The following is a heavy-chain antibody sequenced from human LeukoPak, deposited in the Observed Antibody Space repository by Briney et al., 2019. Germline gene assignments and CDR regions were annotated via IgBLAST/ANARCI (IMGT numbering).Heavy chain of an antibody. D-gene: IGHD6-13*01. CDR1: GYTFTGYY. CDR2: INPNSGRT. Sequence: ASVKVSCKASGYTFTGYYMNWVRQAPGQGLEWMGWINPNSGRTNYAQNFQGGVTMTRDPSISTAYMELNSLTSNDTAVYYCARTREYSSSWYFPPFDPWGQGTLVTVSS. J-gene: IGHJ5*02. CDR3: ARTREYSSSWYFPPFDP. V-gene: IGHV1-2*02.